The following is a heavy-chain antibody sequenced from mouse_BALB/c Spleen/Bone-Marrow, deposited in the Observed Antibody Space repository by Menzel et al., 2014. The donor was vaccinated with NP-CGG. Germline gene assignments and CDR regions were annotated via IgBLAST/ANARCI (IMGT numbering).Heavy chain of an antibody. CDR2: INPGGGGI. D-gene: IGHD2-3*01. CDR3: ARSIYDGYSEAMDY. J-gene: IGHJ4*01. CDR1: GYAFTNYL. Sequence: VKLQESGTDLVRPGTSVKVSCKASGYAFTNYLIEWIKQRPGQGLEWIGVINPGGGGISYNERFKGKATLTADKSSSTAYMQLSSLTSDDSAVYFCARSIYDGYSEAMDYWGQGTSVTVSS. V-gene: IGHV1-54*03.